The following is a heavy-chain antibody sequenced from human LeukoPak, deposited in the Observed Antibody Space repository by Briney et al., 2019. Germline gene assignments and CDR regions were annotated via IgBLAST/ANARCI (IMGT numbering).Heavy chain of an antibody. J-gene: IGHJ3*02. CDR2: INHSGST. CDR3: ARGKTYYDISKDAFDI. D-gene: IGHD3-22*01. V-gene: IGHV4-34*01. Sequence: SETLSLTCAVYGGSFSGYYWSWIRQPPGKGLEWIGEINHSGSTNYNPSLKSRVTISVDTSKNQFSLKLSSVTAADTAVYYCARGKTYYDISKDAFDIWGQGTMVTVSS. CDR1: GGSFSGYY.